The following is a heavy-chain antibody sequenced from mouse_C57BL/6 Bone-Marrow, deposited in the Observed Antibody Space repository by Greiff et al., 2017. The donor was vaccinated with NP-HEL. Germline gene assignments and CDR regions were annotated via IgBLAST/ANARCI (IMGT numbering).Heavy chain of an antibody. Sequence: QVQLQQSGAELVKPGASVKISCKASGYAFSSYWMNWVKQRPGKGLEWIGQIYPGDGDTNYNGKFKGKATLTADKSSSTAYIQLSSLTSEDSAVYFGARPADSGPYYAMDYWGQGTSATVSS. CDR1: GYAFSSYW. D-gene: IGHD3-2*02. CDR3: ARPADSGPYYAMDY. CDR2: IYPGDGDT. V-gene: IGHV1-80*01. J-gene: IGHJ4*01.